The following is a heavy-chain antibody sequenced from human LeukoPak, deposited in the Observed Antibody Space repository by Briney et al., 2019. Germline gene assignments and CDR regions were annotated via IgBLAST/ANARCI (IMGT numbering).Heavy chain of an antibody. D-gene: IGHD1-1*01. Sequence: GGSLRLSCAASGFTFSSYGMHWVRQAPGKGPEWVAVISYDGSDRYYANFVKGRFTISRDNSKNTLFLQTNSMRPEDTAVYYCAKGVSRGVDPTGLEYWGQGTLVTVSS. CDR2: ISYDGSDR. V-gene: IGHV3-30*18. CDR3: AKGVSRGVDPTGLEY. J-gene: IGHJ4*02. CDR1: GFTFSSYG.